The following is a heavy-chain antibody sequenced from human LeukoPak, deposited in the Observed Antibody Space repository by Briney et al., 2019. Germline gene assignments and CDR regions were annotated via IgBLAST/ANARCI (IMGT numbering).Heavy chain of an antibody. J-gene: IGHJ5*02. V-gene: IGHV3-30*18. Sequence: GRSLRLSCAASGFTFSTYGMHWARQTPGKGLEWVAVISYDGRHKYYEDSVKGRFTISRDNSKNTLYLQMDSLRAEDTAVYYCAKDRMETLIGNWFDPWGQGTLVTVSS. D-gene: IGHD4-23*01. CDR1: GFTFSTYG. CDR2: ISYDGRHK. CDR3: AKDRMETLIGNWFDP.